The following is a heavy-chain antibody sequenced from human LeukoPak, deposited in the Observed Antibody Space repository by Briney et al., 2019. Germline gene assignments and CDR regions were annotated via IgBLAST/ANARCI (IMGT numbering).Heavy chain of an antibody. D-gene: IGHD4-11*01. J-gene: IGHJ5*02. V-gene: IGHV3-9*01. CDR2: ISWNSGSI. CDR1: GFTFDDYG. Sequence: PGGSLRLSCSASGFTFDDYGMSWVRQAPGKGLEWVSGISWNSGSIGYADSVKGRFTISRDNAKNSLYLQMNSLRAEDTALYYCAKDRGSIATTPWFDPWGQGTLVTVSS. CDR3: AKDRGSIATTPWFDP.